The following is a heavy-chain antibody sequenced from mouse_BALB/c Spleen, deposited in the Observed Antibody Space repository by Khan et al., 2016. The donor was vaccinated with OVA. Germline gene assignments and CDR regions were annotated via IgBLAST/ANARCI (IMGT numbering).Heavy chain of an antibody. J-gene: IGHJ3*01. CDR1: GYIFTSYM. CDR3: ARGGYGSFGY. V-gene: IGHV1-4*01. Sequence: QVQLKESGAELARPGASVKMSCKASGYIFTSYMIHWVKQRPGQGLEWIGDINPSSDYNNYNQKFKDKATLTADKSSSTAYMQLSSLTSEDSAVYYCARGGYGSFGYWCQGTLVTVSA. CDR2: INPSSDYN. D-gene: IGHD1-1*01.